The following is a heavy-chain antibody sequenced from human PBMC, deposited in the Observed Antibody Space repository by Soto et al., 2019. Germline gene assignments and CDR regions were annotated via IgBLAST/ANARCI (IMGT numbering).Heavy chain of an antibody. CDR2: IDYSGTT. CDR3: ARRTNTAGGWFDS. J-gene: IGHJ5*01. D-gene: IGHD6-13*01. Sequence: SETLSLTCTVSGGSISSSSYHWGWIRQPPGKGLEWIGSIDYSGTTFYNASLNSRVTISADTSKNQFSLKLSSVTTADTALYYCARRTNTAGGWFDSWGQGALVTVSS. CDR1: GGSISSSSYH. V-gene: IGHV4-39*01.